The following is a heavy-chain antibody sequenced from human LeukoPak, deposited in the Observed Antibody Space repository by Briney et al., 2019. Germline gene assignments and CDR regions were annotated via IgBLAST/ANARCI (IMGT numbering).Heavy chain of an antibody. CDR1: GFTFSSYG. Sequence: GRSLRLSCAASGFTFSSYGMHWVRQAPGKGLEWVAVIWYDGSNKYYADSVKGRFTISRDNSKNTLYLQMNSLRAEDTAVYYCARAADDYGSGMGMDVWGQGTTVSVSS. J-gene: IGHJ6*02. V-gene: IGHV3-33*01. CDR3: ARAADDYGSGMGMDV. D-gene: IGHD3-10*01. CDR2: IWYDGSNK.